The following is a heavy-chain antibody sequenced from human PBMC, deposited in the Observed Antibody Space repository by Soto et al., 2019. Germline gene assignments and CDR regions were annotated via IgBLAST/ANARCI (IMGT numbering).Heavy chain of an antibody. CDR1: GYTFTSYN. V-gene: IGHV1-18*01. J-gene: IGHJ4*02. CDR3: ARYDLVTGFDY. Sequence: GASVKVSCKASGYTFTSYNITWVRQAPGQGLEWMGCISGYSGNTNYAQKLQDRVTVTTDTSSSTAYMELRSLRSDDTAVYYCARYDLVTGFDYWGPGTLVTVSS. CDR2: ISGYSGNT. D-gene: IGHD2-21*02.